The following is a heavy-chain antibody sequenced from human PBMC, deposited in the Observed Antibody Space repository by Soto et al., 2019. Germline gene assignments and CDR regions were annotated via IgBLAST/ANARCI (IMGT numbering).Heavy chain of an antibody. V-gene: IGHV4-61*01. J-gene: IGHJ4*02. Sequence: QVQLQESGPGLVKPSETLSLTCSVSGDSVSRGSYHWSWIRQPPGKGLEWIGFKPYTGSPDYNPSLKSLVVISIGKSKNQFSLKLSSVTATDAAVDFCAKVGWGGDSWGQGTLVTVSS. CDR1: GDSVSRGSYH. CDR2: KPYTGSP. CDR3: AKVGWGGDS. D-gene: IGHD7-27*01.